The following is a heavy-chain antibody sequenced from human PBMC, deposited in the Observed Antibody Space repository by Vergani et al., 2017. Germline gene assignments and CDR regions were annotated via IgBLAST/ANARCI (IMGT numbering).Heavy chain of an antibody. J-gene: IGHJ4*02. CDR2: IYRTGRT. D-gene: IGHD3-9*01. Sequence: QVQLQESGPGLVKPSETLSLTCAVSGFSIDNGYYWDWIRQPPGKGLEWIGSIYRTGRTHFNPSLKSRVTISVDTSNNHFSLRLNSLTAADTAVYSFARRSGIVYDIFSGTQYFFDFWGQGTLVTVSS. V-gene: IGHV4-38-2*01. CDR1: GFSIDNGYY. CDR3: ARRSGIVYDIFSGTQYFFDF.